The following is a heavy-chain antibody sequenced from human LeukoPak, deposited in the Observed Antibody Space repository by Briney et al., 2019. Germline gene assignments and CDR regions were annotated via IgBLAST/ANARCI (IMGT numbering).Heavy chain of an antibody. D-gene: IGHD3-10*01. J-gene: IGHJ4*02. CDR3: ARGGSGAGPFDY. Sequence: PGGSLRLSCAASGFTFSSYSMNWVRQAPGKGLEWVSVIYSGGSTYYADSVKGRFTISRDNSKNTLYLQMNSLGAEDTAVYYCARGGSGAGPFDYWGQGTLVTVSS. V-gene: IGHV3-53*01. CDR2: IYSGGST. CDR1: GFTFSSYS.